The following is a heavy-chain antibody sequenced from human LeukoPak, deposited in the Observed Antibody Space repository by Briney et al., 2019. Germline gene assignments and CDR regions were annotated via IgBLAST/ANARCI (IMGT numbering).Heavy chain of an antibody. Sequence: SETLSLTCTVSGASLSGYYWTWIRQPPGRGLEWIGYNSYSRSTNYNPSLKSRVTISVDTSKNQFSLKLNSVTAADTAVYYCARATKGYSYGHDAFDIWGQGTMVTVSS. CDR3: ARATKGYSYGHDAFDI. CDR1: GASLSGYY. CDR2: NSYSRST. D-gene: IGHD5-18*01. J-gene: IGHJ3*02. V-gene: IGHV4-59*01.